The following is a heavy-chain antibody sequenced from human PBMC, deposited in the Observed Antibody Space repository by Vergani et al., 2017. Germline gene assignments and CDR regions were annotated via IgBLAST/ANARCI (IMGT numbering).Heavy chain of an antibody. CDR3: AKETTVTSFADY. D-gene: IGHD4-17*01. CDR1: GFTFSSYA. Sequence: EVQLLESGGGLVQPGGSLRPSCAASGFTFSSYAMSWVRQASGKGLEWVSAISGSGGSTFYADSVKGRFTISRDNSKNTLYLQMNSLRAEDTAIYYCAKETTVTSFADYWGQGTLVTVSS. CDR2: ISGSGGST. J-gene: IGHJ4*02. V-gene: IGHV3-23*01.